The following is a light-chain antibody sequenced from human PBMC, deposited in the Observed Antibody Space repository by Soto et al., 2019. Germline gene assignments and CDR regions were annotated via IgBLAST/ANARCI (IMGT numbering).Light chain of an antibody. CDR3: QQYNNWPRT. J-gene: IGKJ2*02. V-gene: IGKV3-15*01. CDR1: QTISSN. CDR2: GAS. Sequence: EKVMTQSPATLSVSPGERATLSCRASQTISSNLAWYQQKPGQPPRLLIYGASTRATRIPARFSGSGSGTEFTLTISSRQSDDFGTYYCQQYNNWPRTFGQGTQLEIK.